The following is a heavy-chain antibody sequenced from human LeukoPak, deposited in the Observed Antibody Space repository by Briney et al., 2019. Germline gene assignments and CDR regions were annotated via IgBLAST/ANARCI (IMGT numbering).Heavy chain of an antibody. V-gene: IGHV4-31*03. CDR2: IYYSGST. Sequence: PSETLSLTCTVSGGSISSGGYYWSWIRQHPGKGLEWIGYIYYSGSTYYNPSLKSRVTISVDTSKNQFSLKLSSVTAADTAVYYCARGITMIVGDAFDIWGQGTMVTVSS. CDR1: GGSISSGGYY. D-gene: IGHD3-22*01. CDR3: ARGITMIVGDAFDI. J-gene: IGHJ3*02.